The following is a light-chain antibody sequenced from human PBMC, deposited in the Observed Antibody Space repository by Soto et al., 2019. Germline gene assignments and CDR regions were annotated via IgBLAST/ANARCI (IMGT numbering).Light chain of an antibody. J-gene: IGKJ2*01. CDR3: QQYESTPPT. V-gene: IGKV4-1*01. CDR1: QSVLYSSNNKNY. Sequence: DIVMTQSPDSLAVSLGERATINCKSSQSVLYSSNNKNYLAWYQQRPGQPPMLLIYWASTRESGVPDRFSGSGSGTDFTLTITSLQAEDVALYYCQQYESTPPTFGQGTKLEIK. CDR2: WAS.